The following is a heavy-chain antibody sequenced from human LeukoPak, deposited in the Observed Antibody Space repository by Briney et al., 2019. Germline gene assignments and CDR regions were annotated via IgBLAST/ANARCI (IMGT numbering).Heavy chain of an antibody. CDR1: GFAFSTYS. D-gene: IGHD1-26*01. CDR3: ARREVGATLGD. Sequence: GGSLRLSCAASGFAFSTYSMDWVRQAPGKGLEWVSSISSGSSYIYYADSVKGRFTISRDNAKNSLYLQMNSLRAEDTAVYYCARREVGATLGDWGQGTLVTVSS. J-gene: IGHJ4*02. CDR2: ISSGSSYI. V-gene: IGHV3-21*01.